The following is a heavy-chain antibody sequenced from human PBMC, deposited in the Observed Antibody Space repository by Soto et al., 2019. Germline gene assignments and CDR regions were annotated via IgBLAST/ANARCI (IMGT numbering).Heavy chain of an antibody. J-gene: IGHJ4*02. Sequence: QVQLVESGGGVVQPGRSLRLSCAASGFSFSSYGMHWLRQAAGKGLEWVAVISYDGSNKYYADSVRGRFTISRDNSKNTLYLQMNSLRPEDTAVFYCAKERMEQYQLLPFFDYWGQGTLVIVST. CDR3: AKERMEQYQLLPFFDY. D-gene: IGHD2-2*01. V-gene: IGHV3-30*18. CDR1: GFSFSSYG. CDR2: ISYDGSNK.